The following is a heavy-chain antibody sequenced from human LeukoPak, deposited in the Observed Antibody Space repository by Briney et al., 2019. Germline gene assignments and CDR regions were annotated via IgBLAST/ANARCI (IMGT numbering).Heavy chain of an antibody. Sequence: TGGSLRLSCEASGFTFSSYGMHWVRQAPGKGLEWVAVISYDGSNKYYADSVKGRFTISRDNSKNTLYLQMNSLRAEDTAVYYCAKDRGIQLWLPRGLFDYWGQGTLVTVSS. J-gene: IGHJ4*02. CDR3: AKDRGIQLWLPRGLFDY. CDR2: ISYDGSNK. CDR1: GFTFSSYG. V-gene: IGHV3-30*18. D-gene: IGHD5-18*01.